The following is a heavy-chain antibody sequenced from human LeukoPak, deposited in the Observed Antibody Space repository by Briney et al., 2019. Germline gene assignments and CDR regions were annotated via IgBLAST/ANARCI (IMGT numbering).Heavy chain of an antibody. D-gene: IGHD1-26*01. CDR3: AKKVVVGATSPYSDFQD. CDR2: ISGSGVTT. Sequence: GGSLRLSCVASGFTFSSYAMSWVRQAPGKGLEWVPAISGSGVTTHYAGSVKGRFSISRDNSKNTLYLQMNSLRAEDTALYYCAKKVVVGATSPYSDFQDWGQGTLVTVSS. J-gene: IGHJ1*01. V-gene: IGHV3-23*01. CDR1: GFTFSSYA.